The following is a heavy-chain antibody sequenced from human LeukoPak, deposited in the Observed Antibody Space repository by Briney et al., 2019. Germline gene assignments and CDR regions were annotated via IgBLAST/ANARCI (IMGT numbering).Heavy chain of an antibody. CDR2: IYYSGST. Sequence: SETLSLTCTVSGGSISSSSYYWGWIRQPPGKGLEWIGSIYYSGSTYYNPSLKSRVTISVDTSKNQFSLKLSSVTAADTAVYYCARHGVVPAAPDAFGIWGQGSMVTVSS. CDR3: ARHGVVPAAPDAFGI. D-gene: IGHD2-2*01. V-gene: IGHV4-39*01. CDR1: GGSISSSSYY. J-gene: IGHJ3*02.